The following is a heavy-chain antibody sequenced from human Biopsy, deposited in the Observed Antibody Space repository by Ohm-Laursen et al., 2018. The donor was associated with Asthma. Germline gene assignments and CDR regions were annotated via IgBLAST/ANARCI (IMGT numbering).Heavy chain of an antibody. Sequence: SLRLSCTAAGFSFSNFAIHWVRQAPGKGLEWVGVISKDASTQDYADSVKGRFTMARDNSKNTLDLQMNSLRAEDTAVYYCAKESGSNYAFDIWGQGTMVTVSS. CDR1: GFSFSNFA. D-gene: IGHD1-1*01. J-gene: IGHJ3*02. V-gene: IGHV3-30*18. CDR2: ISKDASTQ. CDR3: AKESGSNYAFDI.